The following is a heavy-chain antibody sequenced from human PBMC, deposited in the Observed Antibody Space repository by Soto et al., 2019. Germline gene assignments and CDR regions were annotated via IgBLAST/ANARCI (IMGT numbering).Heavy chain of an antibody. D-gene: IGHD3-9*01. V-gene: IGHV3-30*18. CDR3: AKGRGDILTGYYYYYGMDV. Sequence: GGSLRLSCAASGFTFSSYGMHWVRQAPGKGLEWVAVISYDGSNKYYADSVKGRFTISRDNSKNTLYLQMNSLRAEDTAVYYCAKGRGDILTGYYYYYGMDVWGQGTTVTVSS. CDR1: GFTFSSYG. CDR2: ISYDGSNK. J-gene: IGHJ6*02.